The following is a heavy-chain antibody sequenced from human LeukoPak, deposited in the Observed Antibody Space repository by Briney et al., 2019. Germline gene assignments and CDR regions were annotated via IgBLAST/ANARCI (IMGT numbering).Heavy chain of an antibody. CDR3: ARDGGITIFGVVITYMDV. V-gene: IGHV3-21*01. D-gene: IGHD3-3*01. CDR2: ISSSSSYI. CDR1: GFTFRSYS. Sequence: GESVRLFFAAYGFTFRSYSMHGVRHAPGKRLEWVSSISSSSSYIYYADSVKGRFTISRDNAKNSLYLQMNSLRAEDTAVYYCARDGGITIFGVVITYMDVWGKGTTVTVSS. J-gene: IGHJ6*03.